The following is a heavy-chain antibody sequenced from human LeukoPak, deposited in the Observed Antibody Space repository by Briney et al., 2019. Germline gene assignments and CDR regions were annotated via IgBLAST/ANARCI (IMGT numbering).Heavy chain of an antibody. D-gene: IGHD3-3*01. V-gene: IGHV3-30*02. CDR1: GFTFSSYG. CDR2: IRYDGSTK. Sequence: PGGSLRLSCAASGFTFSSYGMYWVRQAPGKGLEWVAFIRYDGSTKYYADSVKGRFTISRDNSKNTLYLQMNSLRAEGTAVYYCAKETMSGYYMFDYWGQGTLVTVSS. CDR3: AKETMSGYYMFDY. J-gene: IGHJ4*02.